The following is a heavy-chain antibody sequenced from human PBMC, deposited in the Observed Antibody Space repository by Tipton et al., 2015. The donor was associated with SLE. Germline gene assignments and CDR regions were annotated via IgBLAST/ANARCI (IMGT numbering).Heavy chain of an antibody. CDR2: VSYSGST. CDR3: ARHIDCINHGCYSPWFDP. Sequence: TLSLTCTVSGDSVSSYYWSWIRQPPGKGLEWIGCVSYSGSTNYNPSLKSRVTMTIDTSKNQFSLELRSVTAADTAVYYCARHIDCINHGCYSPWFDPWGQGTLVTVSS. CDR1: GDSVSSYY. D-gene: IGHD1-26*01. V-gene: IGHV4-59*02. J-gene: IGHJ5*02.